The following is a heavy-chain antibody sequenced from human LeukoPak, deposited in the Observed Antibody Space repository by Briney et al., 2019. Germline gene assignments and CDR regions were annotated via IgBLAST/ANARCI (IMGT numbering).Heavy chain of an antibody. CDR3: ARLGTGYSLSY. V-gene: IGHV1-2*02. J-gene: IGHJ4*02. CDR1: GYSFSAFS. D-gene: IGHD5-18*01. Sequence: ASVKVSCKASGYSFSAFSIVWVRQAPGQGLEWMGWIHPHSGGTAYGKGCQGRVALTRDTSISTAYMELNSLESDDAAVYYCARLGTGYSLSYWGQGTLITVSS. CDR2: IHPHSGGT.